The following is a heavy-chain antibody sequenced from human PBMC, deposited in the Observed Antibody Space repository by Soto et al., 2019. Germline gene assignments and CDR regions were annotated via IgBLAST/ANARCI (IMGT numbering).Heavy chain of an antibody. Sequence: SETLSLTCTVSGYSIASGSYWAWIRQPPGAGLEWIGYIYYSGSTNYNPALKRRVTISVDTSKNQFSLKLSSVTAADTAVYYCARDYHSGSYQYYFDYWGQGTLVTVSS. CDR1: GYSIASGSY. V-gene: IGHV4-59*01. D-gene: IGHD1-26*01. J-gene: IGHJ4*02. CDR2: IYYSGST. CDR3: ARDYHSGSYQYYFDY.